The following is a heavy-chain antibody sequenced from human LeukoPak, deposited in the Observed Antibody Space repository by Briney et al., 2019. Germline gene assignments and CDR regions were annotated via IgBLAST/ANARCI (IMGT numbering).Heavy chain of an antibody. J-gene: IGHJ6*02. D-gene: IGHD3-10*01. V-gene: IGHV4-34*01. Sequence: SETLSFTCAVYGGSFSGYYWSWIRQPPGKGLEWIGEINHSGSTNYNPSLKSRVTISVDTSKNQFSLKLSSVTAADTAVYYCARGRYYYGSGSYYKSFYGMDVWGQGTTVTVSS. CDR2: INHSGST. CDR3: ARGRYYYGSGSYYKSFYGMDV. CDR1: GGSFSGYY.